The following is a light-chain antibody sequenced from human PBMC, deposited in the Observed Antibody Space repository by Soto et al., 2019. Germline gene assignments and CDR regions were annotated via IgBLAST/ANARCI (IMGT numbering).Light chain of an antibody. CDR3: QQNDYLLS. V-gene: IGKV1-33*01. J-gene: IGKJ4*01. CDR2: DAS. Sequence: ILLTQSPSSLSAAIGDIVTITCQASQDISNYLNWYQQKPGKVPKLLIYDASNLEGGVPSRFSGSGSGTEFTLTISGLQPEDIATYYCQQNDYLLSFGGGTKVDI. CDR1: QDISNY.